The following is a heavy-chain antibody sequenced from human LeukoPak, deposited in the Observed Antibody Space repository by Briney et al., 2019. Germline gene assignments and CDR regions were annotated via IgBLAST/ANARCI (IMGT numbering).Heavy chain of an antibody. D-gene: IGHD6-19*01. CDR2: ISGDGGNT. Sequence: PGGSLRLSCAASGFTFSSFAMSWVRRAPGKGLEWVSSISGDGGNTYYAQSVNGRFSISRDNSKNTLNLQMDSLRADDTALYFCAKDPYNTAVANTNGWFDPWGQGTPVTVSS. J-gene: IGHJ5*02. CDR1: GFTFSSFA. V-gene: IGHV3-23*01. CDR3: AKDPYNTAVANTNGWFDP.